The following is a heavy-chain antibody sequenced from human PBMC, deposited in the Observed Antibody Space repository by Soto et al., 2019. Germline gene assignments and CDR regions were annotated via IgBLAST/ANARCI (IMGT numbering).Heavy chain of an antibody. CDR3: ARGLVQYYMDV. Sequence: QVQLMQSGAEVKKPGSSVKVSCKASGGTFSSYTISWVRQAPGQGLEWMGRIIPILGIANYAQKFQGRVTITADKSTSTAYMELSSLRSEDTAVYYCARGLVQYYMDVWGKGTTVTVSS. D-gene: IGHD3-9*01. V-gene: IGHV1-69*02. CDR2: IIPILGIA. J-gene: IGHJ6*03. CDR1: GGTFSSYT.